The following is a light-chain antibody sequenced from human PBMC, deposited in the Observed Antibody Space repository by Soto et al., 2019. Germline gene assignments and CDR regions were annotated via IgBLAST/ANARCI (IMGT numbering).Light chain of an antibody. CDR3: QQYNSYSRA. CDR2: DAS. CDR1: QSIGSW. J-gene: IGKJ4*01. V-gene: IGKV1-5*01. Sequence: DLPMTQSPSTLSASVGDRVTITCRASQSIGSWLAWYQQKPGKAPKLLIYDASSLESGVPSRFSGSGSGTEFTLTISSLQPDDFATYYCQQYNSYSRAFGGGTKVEIK.